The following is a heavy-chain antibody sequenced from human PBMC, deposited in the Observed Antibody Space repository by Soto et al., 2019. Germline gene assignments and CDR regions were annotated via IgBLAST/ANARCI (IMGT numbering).Heavy chain of an antibody. CDR1: GYTFTSYD. Sequence: ASVKVSCKASGYTFTSYDINWVRQATGQGLEWMGWMNPNSGNTGYAQKFQGWVTMTRDTSISTAYMELSRLRSDDTAVYYCARSSLRFLGTTPHWFDPWGQGTLVTVSS. CDR3: ARSSLRFLGTTPHWFDP. J-gene: IGHJ5*02. CDR2: MNPNSGNT. D-gene: IGHD3-3*01. V-gene: IGHV1-8*01.